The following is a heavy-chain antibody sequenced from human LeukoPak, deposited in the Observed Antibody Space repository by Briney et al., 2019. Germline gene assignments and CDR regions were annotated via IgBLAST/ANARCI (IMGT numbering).Heavy chain of an antibody. Sequence: ASVRVSCKASGYTFTSYGISWVRQAPGQVLEWMGWISGYNGDTNYAQKLQGRVTMTTDTSTSTVYMELRSLRSDDTAVYFCARLAVAGHFDHWGQGTLVTVSS. J-gene: IGHJ4*02. CDR1: GYTFTSYG. D-gene: IGHD6-19*01. CDR3: ARLAVAGHFDH. CDR2: ISGYNGDT. V-gene: IGHV1-18*01.